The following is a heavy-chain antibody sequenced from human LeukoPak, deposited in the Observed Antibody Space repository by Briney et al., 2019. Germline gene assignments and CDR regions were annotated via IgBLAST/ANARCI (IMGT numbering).Heavy chain of an antibody. Sequence: PSETLSLTCAVYGGSFSGYYWSWIRQPPGKGLEWIGEINHSGSTNYNPSLKSRVTMSVDTSKNQFSLKLSSVTAADTAMYYCARGPPPDFDCWGQGTLVTVSS. CDR2: INHSGST. V-gene: IGHV4-34*01. CDR1: GGSFSGYY. J-gene: IGHJ4*02. CDR3: ARGPPPDFDC.